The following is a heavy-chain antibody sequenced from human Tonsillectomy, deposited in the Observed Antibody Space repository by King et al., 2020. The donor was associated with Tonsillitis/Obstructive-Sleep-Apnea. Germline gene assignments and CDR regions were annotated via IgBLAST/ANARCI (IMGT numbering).Heavy chain of an antibody. CDR3: ARDRRYCSSTSCYDYYYYMDV. V-gene: IGHV3-53*01. Sequence: VQLVESGGGLIQPGGSLRLSCAASGFTVSSNYMSWVRQAPGKGLEWVSVIYSGGSTYYADSVKGRFTISRDNSKNTLYLQMNSLRAEDTAVYYCARDRRYCSSTSCYDYYYYMDVWGKGTTVTVSS. D-gene: IGHD2-2*01. CDR1: GFTVSSNY. J-gene: IGHJ6*03. CDR2: IYSGGST.